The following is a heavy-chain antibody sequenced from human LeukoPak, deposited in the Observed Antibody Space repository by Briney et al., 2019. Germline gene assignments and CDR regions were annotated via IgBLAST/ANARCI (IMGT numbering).Heavy chain of an antibody. Sequence: SQTLSLTCAISGDSVSSNSAAWNWIRQSPSRGLEWLGRTYYRSKWYNDYAVSVKSRITINPDTSKNQFSLQLNSVTPEDTAVYYCARDEYSSSWPGTETDVFDPWGQGTLVTVSS. V-gene: IGHV6-1*01. J-gene: IGHJ5*02. CDR3: ARDEYSSSWPGTETDVFDP. CDR1: GDSVSSNSAA. D-gene: IGHD6-13*01. CDR2: TYYRSKWYN.